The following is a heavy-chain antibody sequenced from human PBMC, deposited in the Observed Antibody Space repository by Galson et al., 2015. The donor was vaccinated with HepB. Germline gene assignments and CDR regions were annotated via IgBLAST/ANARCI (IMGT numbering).Heavy chain of an antibody. J-gene: IGHJ4*02. CDR2: IYYSGST. Sequence: ETLSLTCTVSGGSISSSSYYWGWIRQPPGKGLEWIGSIYYSGSTYYNLTLKSRVTISVDTSKNQFSLKLSSVTAADTAVYYCARERGMASPFGYWGQGTLVTVSS. V-gene: IGHV4-39*07. CDR3: ARERGMASPFGY. CDR1: GGSISSSSYY. D-gene: IGHD5-24*01.